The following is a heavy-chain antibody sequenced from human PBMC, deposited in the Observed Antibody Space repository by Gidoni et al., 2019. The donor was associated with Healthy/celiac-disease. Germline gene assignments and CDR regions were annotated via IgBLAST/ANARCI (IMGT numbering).Heavy chain of an antibody. Sequence: QITLKESGPTLVKPTQTLTLTCTFSVFSLSTSGVGVGWIRQPPGKALGWLALIYWKDDKRYSPSLKSRLTITKDTSKNQVVLTMTNMDPVDTATYYCAHSWDDDTHDYWGQGTLVTVSS. D-gene: IGHD1-1*01. CDR1: VFSLSTSGVG. J-gene: IGHJ4*02. CDR2: IYWKDDK. CDR3: AHSWDDDTHDY. V-gene: IGHV2-5*01.